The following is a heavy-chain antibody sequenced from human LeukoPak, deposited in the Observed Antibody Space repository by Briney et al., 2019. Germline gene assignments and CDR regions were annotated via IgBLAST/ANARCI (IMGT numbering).Heavy chain of an antibody. V-gene: IGHV4-59*01. Sequence: SETLSLTCTVSGGSISSYYWSWIRQPPGKGLEWIGYIYYSGSTNYNPSLKGRVTISVDTSKSQFSLKLSSVTAADTAVYYCARGVVVVTAIVPDAFDIWGQGTMVTVSS. CDR2: IYYSGST. CDR1: GGSISSYY. D-gene: IGHD2-21*02. CDR3: ARGVVVVTAIVPDAFDI. J-gene: IGHJ3*02.